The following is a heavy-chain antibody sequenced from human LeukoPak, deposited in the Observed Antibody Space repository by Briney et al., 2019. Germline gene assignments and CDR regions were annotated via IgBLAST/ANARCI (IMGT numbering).Heavy chain of an antibody. CDR1: GYIFRNYA. Sequence: GASVKVSCKTSGYIFRNYAISWVRQAPGQGPEWVGWINPFNADAKYAQKFQGRVTMTTDTSTSTAYLELRSLRYDDTAVYYYARGEKSYAYWGQGTLATVSS. J-gene: IGHJ4*02. D-gene: IGHD2-2*01. V-gene: IGHV1-18*01. CDR3: ARGEKSYAY. CDR2: INPFNADA.